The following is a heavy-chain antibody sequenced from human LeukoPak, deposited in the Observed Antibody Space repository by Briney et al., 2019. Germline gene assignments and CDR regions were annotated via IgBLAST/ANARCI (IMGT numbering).Heavy chain of an antibody. CDR1: GGSISSYY. D-gene: IGHD1-26*01. Sequence: SETLSLTCTVCGGSISSYYWSWIRQPPEKGLEWIGYIYYSGSTNYNPSLKSRVNISVDTSKNQFSLKLTSVTATETAVDYCARQDDSGTYLFDYWGQGTLVTVSS. CDR3: ARQDDSGTYLFDY. V-gene: IGHV4-59*08. CDR2: IYYSGST. J-gene: IGHJ4*02.